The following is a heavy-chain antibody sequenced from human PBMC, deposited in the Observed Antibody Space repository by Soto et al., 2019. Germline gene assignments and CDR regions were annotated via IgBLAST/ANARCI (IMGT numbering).Heavy chain of an antibody. Sequence: SVKVSCKASGFTFASAAVQWVRQARGQRLEWIGWIVVGSGNTNYAQKFQERVTITRDMSTSTAYMELSSLRSEDTAVYYCAADPGQLPYPGGFDPWGQGTLVTV. V-gene: IGHV1-58*01. D-gene: IGHD2-2*01. CDR2: IVVGSGNT. J-gene: IGHJ5*02. CDR1: GFTFASAA. CDR3: AADPGQLPYPGGFDP.